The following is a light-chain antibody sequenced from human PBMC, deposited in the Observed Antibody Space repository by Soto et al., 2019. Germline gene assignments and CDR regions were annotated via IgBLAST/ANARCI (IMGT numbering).Light chain of an antibody. Sequence: DIQMTQSPSTLSAFVGDRVTITCRASQSISRWLAWHQLKPGKAPKLLIYKASTLQNEVPSRFGGGGSGTEFTLTITNVQPEDVATYYCQQYSSHYTFGQGTKLEIK. CDR3: QQYSSHYT. CDR1: QSISRW. CDR2: KAS. V-gene: IGKV1-5*03. J-gene: IGKJ2*01.